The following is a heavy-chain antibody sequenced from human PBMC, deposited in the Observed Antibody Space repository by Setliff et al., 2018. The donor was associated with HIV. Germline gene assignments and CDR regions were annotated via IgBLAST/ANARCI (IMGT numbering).Heavy chain of an antibody. CDR2: LWHSGIT. Sequence: PSETLSLTCAVSGYSISDGYYWAWIRQPPGKGLEWLGSLWHSGITYYNPSLKSRVTMSGDTPKNQFSLKLSSVTAEDTAVYYCARHVDSSGHYPSFNYWGQGTLVTSPQ. D-gene: IGHD3-22*01. V-gene: IGHV4-38-2*01. CDR3: ARHVDSSGHYPSFNY. J-gene: IGHJ4*02. CDR1: GYSISDGYY.